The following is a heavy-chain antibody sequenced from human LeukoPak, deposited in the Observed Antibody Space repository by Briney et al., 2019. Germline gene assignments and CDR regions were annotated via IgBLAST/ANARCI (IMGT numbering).Heavy chain of an antibody. CDR3: ARGSFVLEWLFDY. D-gene: IGHD3-3*01. CDR2: ISSSSSYI. J-gene: IGHJ4*02. Sequence: GGSLRLSCAASAFTFSSYSMNWVRQAPGKGLEWVSSISSSSSYIYYADSVKGRFTISRDNAKNSLYLQMNSLRAEDTAVYYCARGSFVLEWLFDYWGQGTLVTVSS. CDR1: AFTFSSYS. V-gene: IGHV3-21*01.